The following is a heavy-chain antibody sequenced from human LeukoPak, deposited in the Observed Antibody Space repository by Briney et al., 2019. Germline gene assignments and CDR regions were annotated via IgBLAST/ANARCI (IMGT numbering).Heavy chain of an antibody. CDR3: AKGDDYGANTRLPKYNWFDP. D-gene: IGHD4-23*01. CDR1: GFTFTTCA. Sequence: GGSLRLSCAASGFTFTTCAMHWVRQAPGKGLEWVAYIRYDGNNKNYADSVKGRFTISRDNSKDMLYLQMNSLRPEDTAVYYCAKGDDYGANTRLPKYNWFDPWGQGTLVTVSP. J-gene: IGHJ5*02. V-gene: IGHV3-30*02. CDR2: IRYDGNNK.